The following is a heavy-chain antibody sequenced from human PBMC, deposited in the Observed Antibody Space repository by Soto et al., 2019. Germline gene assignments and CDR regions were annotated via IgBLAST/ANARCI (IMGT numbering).Heavy chain of an antibody. J-gene: IGHJ4*02. Sequence: QVQLVQSGAEVKKPGASVKVSCKASGYTFTSYGITWVRQAPGQALEWLGWTTDNNGNTNHAQKVLGRVTKTTDTPTSTVHIELRGLRSGATAVLSFTGVLGDYSSTSYRNYYWGQGTAVTV. CDR1: GYTFTSYG. D-gene: IGHD2-2*03. CDR3: TGVLGDYSSTSYRNYY. V-gene: IGHV1-18*01. CDR2: TTDNNGNT.